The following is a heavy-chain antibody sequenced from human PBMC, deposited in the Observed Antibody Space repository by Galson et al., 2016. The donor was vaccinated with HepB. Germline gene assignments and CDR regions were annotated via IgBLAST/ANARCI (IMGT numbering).Heavy chain of an antibody. Sequence: TLSLTCTVSGGSISSGHYYGSWIRQSPVRGLEWTAYMVYTGRNDYTASRKGRVSIFVDTSKNQFSLNLRNVTAADTAVYYCARGVGFYSYFLFDKWGQGALVSVSS. V-gene: IGHV4-30-4*01. D-gene: IGHD4-11*01. CDR2: MVYTGRN. J-gene: IGHJ4*02. CDR3: ARGVGFYSYFLFDK. CDR1: GGSISSGHYY.